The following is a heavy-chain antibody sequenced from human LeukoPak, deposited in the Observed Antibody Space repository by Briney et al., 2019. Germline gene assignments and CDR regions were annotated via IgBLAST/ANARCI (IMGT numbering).Heavy chain of an antibody. Sequence: SETLSLTCTVSGGSIIGSYYWTWIRQPAGKGLEWIGRISTSGSTNYDPSLKSRVTISVDKSNNQFSLMLSSVTAADTAVYYCARGKQYAVDYWGQGILVTVSS. CDR2: ISTSGST. J-gene: IGHJ4*02. CDR1: GGSIIGSYY. V-gene: IGHV4-4*07. D-gene: IGHD6-19*01. CDR3: ARGKQYAVDY.